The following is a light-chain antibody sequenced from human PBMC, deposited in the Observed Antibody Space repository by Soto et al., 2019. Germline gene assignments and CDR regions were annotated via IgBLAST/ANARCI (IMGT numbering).Light chain of an antibody. CDR2: DVS. CDR1: SSDVGGYNY. Sequence: QSVLTQPASVSGSPGQSITISCTGTSSDVGGYNYVSWYQQHPGKAPKLMIYDVSNRPSGVSNRFSGSKSGNTASLTISGLQAEDEAGYYCSSYTRRSTLGVLGTGTKVTVL. J-gene: IGLJ1*01. V-gene: IGLV2-14*01. CDR3: SSYTRRSTLGV.